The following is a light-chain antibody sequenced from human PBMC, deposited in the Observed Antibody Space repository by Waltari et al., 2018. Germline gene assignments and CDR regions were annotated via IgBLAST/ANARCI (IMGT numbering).Light chain of an antibody. Sequence: QSVLTQPHAASGAPGQTITINRSGGRSNIGRHAVNWYQKLPGAAPRLLIHSNNQRPSGVPDRFSASKSGTSASLAISGLQSEDEADYYCATWDDGLSGLLFGGGTTLTVL. V-gene: IGLV1-44*01. CDR1: RSNIGRHA. CDR3: ATWDDGLSGLL. CDR2: SNN. J-gene: IGLJ2*01.